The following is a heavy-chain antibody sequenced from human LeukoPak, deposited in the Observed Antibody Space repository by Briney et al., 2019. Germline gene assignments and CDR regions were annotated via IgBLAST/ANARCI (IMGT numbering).Heavy chain of an antibody. Sequence: GGSLRLSCAASGFTFSSYAMSRVRQAPRKGLEWVSAISGSGGSTYYADSVKGRFTISRDNSKNTLYLQMNSLRAEDTAVYYCAKDRIAVAGLYYYYGMDVWGRGTTVTVSS. D-gene: IGHD6-19*01. V-gene: IGHV3-23*01. CDR2: ISGSGGST. J-gene: IGHJ6*02. CDR1: GFTFSSYA. CDR3: AKDRIAVAGLYYYYGMDV.